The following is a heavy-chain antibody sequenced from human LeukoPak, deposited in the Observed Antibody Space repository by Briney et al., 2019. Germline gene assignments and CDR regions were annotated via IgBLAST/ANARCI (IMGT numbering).Heavy chain of an antibody. V-gene: IGHV3-48*01. Sequence: GGSLRLSCAASGFTFGSYSMNWVRQAPGKGLEWVSYISSSSSTIYYADSVKGRFTISRDNAKNSLYLQMNSLRAEDTAVYYCARKTNYYDSSGFDYWGQGTLVTVSS. CDR1: GFTFGSYS. CDR2: ISSSSSTI. J-gene: IGHJ4*02. CDR3: ARKTNYYDSSGFDY. D-gene: IGHD3-22*01.